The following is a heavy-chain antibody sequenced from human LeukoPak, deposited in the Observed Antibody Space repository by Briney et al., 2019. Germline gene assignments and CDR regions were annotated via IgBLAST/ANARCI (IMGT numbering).Heavy chain of an antibody. Sequence: SETLSLTCTVSGGSISSYYWSWIRQPPGKGLEWIGSIYYSGSTYYNPSLKSRVTISVDTSKNQFSLKLSSVTAADTAVYYCARDKGILPFDYWGQGTLVTVSS. CDR1: GGSISSYY. CDR2: IYYSGST. V-gene: IGHV4-59*12. D-gene: IGHD2-15*01. J-gene: IGHJ4*02. CDR3: ARDKGILPFDY.